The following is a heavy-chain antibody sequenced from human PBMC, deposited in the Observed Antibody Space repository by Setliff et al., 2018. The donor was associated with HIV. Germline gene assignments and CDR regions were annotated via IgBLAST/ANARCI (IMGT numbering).Heavy chain of an antibody. CDR2: IKSDGTEK. CDR3: AAVPWGHSSLIIDH. CDR1: GFSFNNYY. J-gene: IGHJ4*02. D-gene: IGHD3-16*01. Sequence: SLRLSCIASGFSFNNYYMTWVRQAPGKGLEWVGNIKSDGTEKNYADSVKGRFTISRDNAKNSVYLQMHSLRVEDTAVYYCAAVPWGHSSLIIDHWGQGTPVTVSS. V-gene: IGHV3-7*01.